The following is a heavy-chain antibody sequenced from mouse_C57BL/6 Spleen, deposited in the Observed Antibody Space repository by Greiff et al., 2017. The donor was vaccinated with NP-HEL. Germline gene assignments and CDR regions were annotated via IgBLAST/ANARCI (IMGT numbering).Heavy chain of an antibody. D-gene: IGHD3-2*02. Sequence: QVQLQQPGAELVRPGTSVKLSCKASGYTFTSYWMHWVKQRPGQGLEWIGVIDPSDSYTNYNQKFKGKATLTVDTSSSTAYMQLSSLTSEDSAVYYCARETAQVFAYWGQGTLVTVSA. J-gene: IGHJ3*01. V-gene: IGHV1-59*01. CDR1: GYTFTSYW. CDR3: ARETAQVFAY. CDR2: IDPSDSYT.